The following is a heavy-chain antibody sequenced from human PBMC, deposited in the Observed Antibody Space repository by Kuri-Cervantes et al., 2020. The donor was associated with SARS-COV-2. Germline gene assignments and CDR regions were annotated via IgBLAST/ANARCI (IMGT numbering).Heavy chain of an antibody. D-gene: IGHD1-26*01. V-gene: IGHV3-30-3*01. CDR2: ISYDGSNK. J-gene: IGHJ4*02. CDR3: ARYSGSSSFDY. CDR1: GFTFSSYA. Sequence: GGSLRLSCAASGFTFSSYAMHWVRQAPGKGLEWVAVISYDGSNKYYADSVKGRFTIARDNSKNTLYLQMNSLRAEDTAVYYCARYSGSSSFDYWGQGTLVTVSS.